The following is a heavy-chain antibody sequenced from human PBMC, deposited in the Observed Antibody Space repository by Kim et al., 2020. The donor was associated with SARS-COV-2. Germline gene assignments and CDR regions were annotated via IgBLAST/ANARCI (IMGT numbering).Heavy chain of an antibody. V-gene: IGHV4-31*03. CDR1: GGSISSGGYF. D-gene: IGHD1-26*01. J-gene: IGHJ3*02. Sequence: SETLSLTCTVSGGSISSGGYFWNWIRQHPGKGLEWIGYIDYSGSTYYNPSLKSRINMSLGTSKNQFSLKLSSVTAADTAVYYCARARPVGATTGPFDIWGQGTMVTVSS. CDR2: IDYSGST. CDR3: ARARPVGATTGPFDI.